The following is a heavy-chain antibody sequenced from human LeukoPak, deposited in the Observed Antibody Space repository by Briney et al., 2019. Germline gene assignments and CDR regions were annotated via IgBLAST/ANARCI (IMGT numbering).Heavy chain of an antibody. CDR2: LSVSGGST. Sequence: QPGGSLRLSCAASGFTFSNYAMNWVRQAPGKGLEWVSGLSVSGGSTYYAGSVKGRFTISRDNSKNTLYLQMNSLRAEDTAVYYCARDRGINWFDPWGQGTLVTVSS. CDR1: GFTFSNYA. CDR3: ARDRGINWFDP. D-gene: IGHD3-10*01. J-gene: IGHJ5*02. V-gene: IGHV3-23*01.